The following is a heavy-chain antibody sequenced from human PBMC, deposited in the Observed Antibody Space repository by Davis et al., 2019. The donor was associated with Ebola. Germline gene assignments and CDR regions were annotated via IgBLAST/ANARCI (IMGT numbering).Heavy chain of an antibody. Sequence: MPSETLSLTCGVSGESFSGYFWTWIRQSPGKGLEWIGDTHHSGKTNYSPSLESRVTLSVDTSRNQVSLKMKSVTAADTAVYYCARGRQQWAYFDYWGQGALVTVSS. CDR1: GESFSGYF. D-gene: IGHD5-18*01. CDR3: ARGRQQWAYFDY. CDR2: THHSGKT. V-gene: IGHV4-34*01. J-gene: IGHJ4*02.